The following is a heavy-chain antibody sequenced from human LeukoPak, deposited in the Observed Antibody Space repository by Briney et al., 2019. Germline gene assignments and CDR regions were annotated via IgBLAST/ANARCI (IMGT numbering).Heavy chain of an antibody. J-gene: IGHJ6*03. V-gene: IGHV1-46*01. CDR3: ARGSYYYMDV. CDR2: ISPNGGST. Sequence: ASVKVSCKAFGYTFTSNYMHWVRQAPGQGPEWMGVISPNGGSTSYAQRFQGRVTMTRDTSTGTFYMELSTLRYEDTAVYYCARGSYYYMDVWVKGTTVTISS. CDR1: GYTFTSNY.